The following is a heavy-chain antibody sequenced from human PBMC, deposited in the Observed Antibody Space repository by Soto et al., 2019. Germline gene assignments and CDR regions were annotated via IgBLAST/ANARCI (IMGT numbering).Heavy chain of an antibody. V-gene: IGHV4-39*01. Sequence: SETLSLTCTVSGGSISSSSYYWGWIRQPPGKGLEWIGSIYYSGSTYYNPSLKSRVTISVDTSKNQFSLKLSSVTAADTAVYYCARQSTWKSRSGPKRSLSWFDPWGQGTLVTVSS. CDR3: ARQSTWKSRSGPKRSLSWFDP. CDR2: IYYSGST. J-gene: IGHJ5*02. CDR1: GGSISSSSYY. D-gene: IGHD1-1*01.